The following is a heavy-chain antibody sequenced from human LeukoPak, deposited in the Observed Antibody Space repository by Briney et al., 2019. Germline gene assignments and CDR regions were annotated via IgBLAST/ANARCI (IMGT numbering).Heavy chain of an antibody. V-gene: IGHV3-23*01. D-gene: IGHD3-16*01. CDR1: GFTFSSDA. Sequence: PGGSLRLSCIGTGFTFSSDAMGWVRQAPGKGLEWVSGISGSGGSTYYADSVKGRFTISRDNSKNTLYLQMNSLRAEDTAVYYCARDRTWGYFDYWGQGTLVTVSS. CDR2: ISGSGGST. J-gene: IGHJ4*02. CDR3: ARDRTWGYFDY.